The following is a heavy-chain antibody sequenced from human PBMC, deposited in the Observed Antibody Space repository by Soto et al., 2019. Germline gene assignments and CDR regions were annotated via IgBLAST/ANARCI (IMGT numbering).Heavy chain of an antibody. CDR2: IIPILGIA. V-gene: IGHV1-69*02. Sequence: QVQLVQSGAAVKKPGSSVKVSCKASGGTFSSYTISWVRQAPGQGLEWMGRIIPILGIANYAQKFQGRVTITADKSTSTAYMELSSLRSEDTAVYYCARPYGSGSSSFDYWGQGTLVTVSS. D-gene: IGHD3-10*01. CDR3: ARPYGSGSSSFDY. CDR1: GGTFSSYT. J-gene: IGHJ4*02.